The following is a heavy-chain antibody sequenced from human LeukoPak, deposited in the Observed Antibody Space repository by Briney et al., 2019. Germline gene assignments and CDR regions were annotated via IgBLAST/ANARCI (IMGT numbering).Heavy chain of an antibody. J-gene: IGHJ4*02. CDR2: ISYSGST. CDR1: SGSISSNAYY. D-gene: IGHD3-10*01. Sequence: SQTLSLTCTVSSGSISSNAYYWSWIRQPPGKGLEWIDYISYSGSTNYNPSLKSRVTMSVDTSKNQFSLRLSSVTAADTAVYYCARHGSSYSFDCWGQGTLVTVSS. CDR3: ARHGSSYSFDC. V-gene: IGHV4-61*05.